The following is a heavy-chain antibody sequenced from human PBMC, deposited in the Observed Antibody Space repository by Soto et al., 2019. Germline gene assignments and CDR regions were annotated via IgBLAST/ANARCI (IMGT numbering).Heavy chain of an antibody. CDR1: GFTCSGYW. CDR3: ARERALDT. CDR2: INQDGTEK. J-gene: IGHJ3*02. V-gene: IGHV3-7*01. Sequence: GGSLRLSCAASGFTCSGYWRSWVRQAPGKGLEWVANINQDGTEKYYVDSVKGRFTISRDNAKNSLSLQMNSLRAEATAVYYCARERALDTWGQGTMVTVSS.